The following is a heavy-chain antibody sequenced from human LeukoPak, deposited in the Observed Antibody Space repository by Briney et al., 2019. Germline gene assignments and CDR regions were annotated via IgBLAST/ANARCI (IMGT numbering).Heavy chain of an antibody. Sequence: GGSLSLSCAASGFSFRDFWMTWVRQAPGKGLEWVANINQGGSVKYYVDSVKGRFTISRDDAKSSLYVQMNSLRDEDTAVYYCARFGYSGWNLEYWGQGTLVTVSS. D-gene: IGHD5-12*01. CDR1: GFSFRDFW. V-gene: IGHV3-7*01. J-gene: IGHJ4*02. CDR3: ARFGYSGWNLEY. CDR2: INQGGSVK.